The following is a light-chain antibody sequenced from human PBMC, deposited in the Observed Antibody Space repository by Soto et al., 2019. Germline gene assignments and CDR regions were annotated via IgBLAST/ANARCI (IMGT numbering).Light chain of an antibody. CDR2: KES. CDR3: QQYNSYIT. V-gene: IGKV1-5*03. CDR1: QSISSW. Sequence: DIQMTQSPSTLSASVGDRVTITCRASQSISSWLAWYQQKPGKDPKLLIYKESSLESGVPSRFSGSGSGTEFTLTISSLQPDDFATYYCQQYNSYITFGQGTRLEIK. J-gene: IGKJ5*01.